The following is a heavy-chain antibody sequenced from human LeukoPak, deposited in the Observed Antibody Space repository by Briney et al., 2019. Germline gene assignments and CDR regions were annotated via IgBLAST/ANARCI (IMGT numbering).Heavy chain of an antibody. J-gene: IGHJ6*02. CDR1: GFTVSTNY. CDR2: IYDGGST. V-gene: IGHV3-53*04. Sequence: GGSLRLSCTISGFTVSTNYMSWVRQAPGKGLECVSTIYDGGSTFYTDGVKGRFTISRHNSKITLYLQMDGLITEDTAVYYCERDGPRNGGMDVWGQGTTVTVSS. CDR3: ERDGPRNGGMDV.